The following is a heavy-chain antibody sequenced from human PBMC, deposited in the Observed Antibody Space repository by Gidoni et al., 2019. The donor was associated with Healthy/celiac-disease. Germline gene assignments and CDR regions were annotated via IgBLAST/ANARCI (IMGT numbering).Heavy chain of an antibody. Sequence: QVQLVESGGGVVQPGRSLRLSCAAAGFTFSSYGMHWARQAPGKGLGWVAVISYDGSNKYYADSVKGRFTISRDNSKNTLYLQMNSLRAEDTAVYYCAKDGRPGIAARRGYMDVWGKGTTVTVSS. CDR2: ISYDGSNK. V-gene: IGHV3-30*18. CDR1: GFTFSSYG. CDR3: AKDGRPGIAARRGYMDV. J-gene: IGHJ6*03. D-gene: IGHD6-6*01.